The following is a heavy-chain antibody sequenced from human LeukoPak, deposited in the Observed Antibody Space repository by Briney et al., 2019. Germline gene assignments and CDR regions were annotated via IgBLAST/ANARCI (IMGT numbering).Heavy chain of an antibody. CDR1: GGSISSSTYY. Sequence: PSETLSLTCTVSGGSISSSTYYWGWIRQPPGKGLEWIGTIYYTGTTNYNPSLKSRVTISVDTSKNQFSLKLSSVTAADTAVYYCARDRSSVGDYGGYYFDYWGQGTLVTVSS. V-gene: IGHV4-39*07. D-gene: IGHD4-17*01. CDR2: IYYTGTT. CDR3: ARDRSSVGDYGGYYFDY. J-gene: IGHJ4*02.